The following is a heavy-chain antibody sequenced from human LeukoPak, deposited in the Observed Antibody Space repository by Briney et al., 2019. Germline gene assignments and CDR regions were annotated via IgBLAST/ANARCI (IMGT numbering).Heavy chain of an antibody. CDR2: ITPDGSG. V-gene: IGHV3-7*01. D-gene: IGHD1-7*01. Sequence: GGSLRLSCAASGFTFSNHWMSWVRQAPGKGLEWVASITPDGSGDYMDSVRGRFTISRDNAENSLYLQMNSLGAEDTAVYYCARLMGTVTTHDYWGQGTLVTVSS. J-gene: IGHJ4*02. CDR3: ARLMGTVTTHDY. CDR1: GFTFSNHW.